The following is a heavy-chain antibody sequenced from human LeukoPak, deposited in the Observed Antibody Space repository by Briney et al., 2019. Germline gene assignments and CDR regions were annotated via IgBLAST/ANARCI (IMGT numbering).Heavy chain of an antibody. D-gene: IGHD4-11*01. Sequence: SETLSLTCTVSGGSISSYYWSWIRQSPGKGLEWIGYIYTSGSTNYNPSLKSRVTISVDTSKNQFPLKLSSVTAADTAVYYCARNSNPTRGKYYYYLDVWAKGTTVTVSS. J-gene: IGHJ6*03. CDR2: IYTSGST. CDR1: GGSISSYY. V-gene: IGHV4-4*09. CDR3: ARNSNPTRGKYYYYLDV.